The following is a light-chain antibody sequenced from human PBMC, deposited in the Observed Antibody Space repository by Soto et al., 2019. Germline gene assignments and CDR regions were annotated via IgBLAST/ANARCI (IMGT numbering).Light chain of an antibody. J-gene: IGKJ4*01. Sequence: DIVMTQSPLSLPVTPGEPASISCRSSQSLLHRNGYNYLDWYLQKPGQSPQLLIYLGSNRASGVPDRFSGSGSGTDFTLKISRVEAEDVGVYYCMQALQTPLVTFGGGTKVEIK. V-gene: IGKV2-28*01. CDR2: LGS. CDR3: MQALQTPLVT. CDR1: QSLLHRNGYNY.